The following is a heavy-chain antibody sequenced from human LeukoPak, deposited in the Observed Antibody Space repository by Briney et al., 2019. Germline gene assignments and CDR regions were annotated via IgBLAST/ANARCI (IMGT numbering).Heavy chain of an antibody. D-gene: IGHD3-22*01. V-gene: IGHV1-18*01. CDR2: ISAYNGNT. J-gene: IGHJ4*02. Sequence: GASVRVSCKASGYTSTSYGISWVRQAPGQGLEWMGWISAYNGNTNYAQKLQGRVTMTTDTSTSTAYMELRSLRSDDTAVYYCARDRYYYDSSGNSPFDYWGQGTLVTVSS. CDR1: GYTSTSYG. CDR3: ARDRYYYDSSGNSPFDY.